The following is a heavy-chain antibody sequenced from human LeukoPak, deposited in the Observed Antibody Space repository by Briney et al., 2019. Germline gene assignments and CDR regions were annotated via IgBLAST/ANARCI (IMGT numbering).Heavy chain of an antibody. Sequence: VGSLRLSCAASGFAFSNFAVTWVRQAPGKGLEWVSGMRDGGRSTSHADSGRGRFTTSRDNSKNTLYLQMSSLRAEDTAVYYCAKVRVATKLTTELDFWGQGTLVTVSS. D-gene: IGHD4-17*01. V-gene: IGHV3-23*01. J-gene: IGHJ4*02. CDR1: GFAFSNFA. CDR3: AKVRVATKLTTELDF. CDR2: MRDGGRST.